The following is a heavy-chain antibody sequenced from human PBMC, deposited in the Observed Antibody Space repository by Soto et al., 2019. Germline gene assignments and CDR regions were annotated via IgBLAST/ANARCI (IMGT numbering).Heavy chain of an antibody. D-gene: IGHD1-26*01. CDR1: GGSFSGYY. J-gene: IGHJ5*02. CDR3: ARCSRNYSRWVAP. CDR2: INHNGGT. Sequence: PSATLSLTCAVYGGSFSGYYWSWIRQSPGKGLEWIGEINHNGGTNYNPSLKSRVTISLDTSKNQFSLKLTSVTAAETAVYDCARCSRNYSRWVAPGAQATPVTV. V-gene: IGHV4-34*01.